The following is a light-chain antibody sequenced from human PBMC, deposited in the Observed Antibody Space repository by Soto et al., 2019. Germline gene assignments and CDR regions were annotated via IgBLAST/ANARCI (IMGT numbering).Light chain of an antibody. J-gene: IGKJ3*01. Sequence: EIVLTQSPATLSLSPGERATLSCRASQSVSSYLAWYQQKPGQAPRLLIYDASNRATGIPARFSGSGSGTDFPLTISSLEPEYFAVYYCQQRSNWPPKVTFGPGTKVDIK. CDR1: QSVSSY. CDR2: DAS. CDR3: QQRSNWPPKVT. V-gene: IGKV3-11*01.